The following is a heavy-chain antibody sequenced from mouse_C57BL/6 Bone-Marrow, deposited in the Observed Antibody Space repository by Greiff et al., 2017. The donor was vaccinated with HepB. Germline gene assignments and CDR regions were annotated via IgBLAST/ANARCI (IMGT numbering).Heavy chain of an antibody. J-gene: IGHJ3*01. Sequence: EVQLVESGGGLVQPKGSLKLSCAASGFSFNTYAMNWVRQAPGKGVEWVARIRSKSNNYATYYADSVKDRFTISRDDSESMLYLQMNNLKTEDTAMYYCERHEGGGSSAWFAYWGQGTLVTVSA. V-gene: IGHV10-1*01. CDR3: ERHEGGGSSAWFAY. CDR1: GFSFNTYA. CDR2: IRSKSNNYAT. D-gene: IGHD1-1*01.